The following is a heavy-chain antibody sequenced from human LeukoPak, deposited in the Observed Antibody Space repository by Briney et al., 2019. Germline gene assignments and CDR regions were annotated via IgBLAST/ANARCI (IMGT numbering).Heavy chain of an antibody. Sequence: SETLSPTCTVSGGSISSYYWSWIRQPPGKGLEWIGYIYYSGSTNYNPSLKSRVTISVDTSKNQFSLKLNSVTAADTAVYYCAKSAGGYHYYMDVWGKGTTVTVSS. CDR2: IYYSGST. V-gene: IGHV4-59*01. CDR1: GGSISSYY. CDR3: AKSAGGYHYYMDV. D-gene: IGHD3-16*01. J-gene: IGHJ6*03.